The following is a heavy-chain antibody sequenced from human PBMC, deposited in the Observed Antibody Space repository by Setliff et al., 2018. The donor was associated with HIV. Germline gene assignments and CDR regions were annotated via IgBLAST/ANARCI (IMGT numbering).Heavy chain of an antibody. CDR1: GFTFSTYW. CDR2: IKHDGSHE. V-gene: IGHV3-7*01. Sequence: GGSLRLSCAASGFTFSTYWMNWVRQAPGKGLEWVASIKHDGSHEYYVDSVKGRFTISRDNSKNTLFLQMNSLRAEDTAMYYCAREGTVRYGYYYYMDVWGKGTTVTVSS. D-gene: IGHD4-17*01. CDR3: AREGTVRYGYYYYMDV. J-gene: IGHJ6*03.